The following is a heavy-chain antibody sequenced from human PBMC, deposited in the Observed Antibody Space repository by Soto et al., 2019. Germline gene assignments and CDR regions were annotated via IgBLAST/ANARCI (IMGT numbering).Heavy chain of an antibody. CDR1: GGSVSSGSYY. CDR2: IYYSGST. J-gene: IGHJ6*02. D-gene: IGHD6-19*01. CDR3: ARGIEGWYQGRYYYGMDV. Sequence: QVQLQESGPGLVKPSETLSLTCTVSGGSVSSGSYYWSWIRQPPGKGLEWIGYIYYSGSTNYNPSLEGRVPLSVDTSKNQFSLKLSSVTAADTAVYYCARGIEGWYQGRYYYGMDVWGQGTTVTVSS. V-gene: IGHV4-61*01.